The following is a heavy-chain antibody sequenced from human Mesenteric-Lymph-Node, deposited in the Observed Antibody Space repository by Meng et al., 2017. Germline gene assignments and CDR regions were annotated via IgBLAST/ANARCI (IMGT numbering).Heavy chain of an antibody. V-gene: IGHV3-30*04. D-gene: IGHD3-9*01. CDR2: ISYDGGNT. CDR3: ARASTYYDIL. J-gene: IGHJ4*02. Sequence: GGSLRLSCAASGFTFSTYSMHWVRQAPGKGLEWVALISYDGGNTYYADSVKGRFTISRDSSKNTLYLQVNSLRAEDTAVYYCARASTYYDILWGQGTLVTVSS. CDR1: GFTFSTYS.